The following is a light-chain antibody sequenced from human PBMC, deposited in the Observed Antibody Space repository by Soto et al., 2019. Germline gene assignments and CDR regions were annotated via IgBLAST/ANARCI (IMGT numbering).Light chain of an antibody. J-gene: IGKJ1*01. CDR3: LQDNGYYRT. Sequence: DIQMNQSPSTLYASGGNTVTITCRASQTISGWLAWYQHRPGQAPNRLIFDASTLESGVPSRFSGSGSGTTFPLSISSLQSADFATYDGLQDNGYYRTFGQGTKVEI. CDR2: DAS. V-gene: IGKV1-5*01. CDR1: QTISGW.